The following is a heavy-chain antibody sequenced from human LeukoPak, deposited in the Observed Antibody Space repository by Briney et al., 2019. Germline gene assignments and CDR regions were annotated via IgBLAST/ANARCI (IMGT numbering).Heavy chain of an antibody. V-gene: IGHV4-59*01. J-gene: IGHJ4*02. CDR2: IYYSGST. CDR3: ARENYGSGSYRVDY. D-gene: IGHD3-10*01. CDR1: GGSISSYY. Sequence: SETLSLTCTVSGGSISSYYWSWIRQPPGKGLEWIGYIYYSGSTNYNPSLKSRVTISVDTSKNQFSLKLSSVTAADTAVYYCARENYGSGSYRVDYWGQGTLVTFSS.